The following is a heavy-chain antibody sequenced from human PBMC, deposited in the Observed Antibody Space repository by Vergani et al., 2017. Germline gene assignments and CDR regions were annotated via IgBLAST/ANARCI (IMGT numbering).Heavy chain of an antibody. V-gene: IGHV3-11*04. CDR1: GFKFSDHY. J-gene: IGHJ6*04. CDR3: ARNPSISTTRHYCAMDD. Sequence: VQLVESGGGLVQPGGSLRLSCAASGFKFSDHYMSWIRQAPGKGLEWVSHISPGASTVSYTDSVTGRFTVSRDNDNNSLTLDMTTLRVEDTAVYYCARNPSISTTRHYCAMDDWGEGGTVTISS. CDR2: ISPGASTV. D-gene: IGHD1-1*01.